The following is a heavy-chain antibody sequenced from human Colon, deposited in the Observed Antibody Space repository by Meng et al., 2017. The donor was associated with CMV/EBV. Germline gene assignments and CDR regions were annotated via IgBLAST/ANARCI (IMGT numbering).Heavy chain of an antibody. V-gene: IGHV3-15*01. CDR1: GASLSRSP. CDR2: IKSNIDGGTT. Sequence: GGSLRLSCTVSGASLSRSPHYWCWVRQAPGTGLEWVGRIKSNIDGGTTDYAAPVKGRFTISRDDSKNTVYLQMNILETEDTALYYCTKDVPLTGGRTCAYWGQGTLVTVSS. D-gene: IGHD1-14*01. CDR3: TKDVPLTGGRTCAY. J-gene: IGHJ4*02.